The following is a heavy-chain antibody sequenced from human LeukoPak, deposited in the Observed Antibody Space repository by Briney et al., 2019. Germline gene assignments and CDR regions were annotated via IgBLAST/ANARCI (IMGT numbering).Heavy chain of an antibody. CDR2: ISSSSSYI. CDR3: ARGGAARPIDY. J-gene: IGHJ4*02. Sequence: GGSLRLSCAASGFTFSSYSMNWVRQAPGKGLEWVSSISSSSSYIYYADSVRGRFTISRDNAKNSLYLQMNSLRAEDTAVYYCARGGAARPIDYWGQGTLVTVSS. D-gene: IGHD6-6*01. V-gene: IGHV3-21*01. CDR1: GFTFSSYS.